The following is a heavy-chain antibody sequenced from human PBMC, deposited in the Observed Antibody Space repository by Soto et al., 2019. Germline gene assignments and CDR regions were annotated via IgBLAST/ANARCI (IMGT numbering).Heavy chain of an antibody. Sequence: GGSLRLSCAASGFTFSRYWMSWVRQAAGKGLEWVANIKQDGSEKYYVDSVKGRFTISRDNAKNSLYLQMNSLRAEDTAVYYCARQLRYSSSWYELFDYWGQGTPVTVSS. D-gene: IGHD6-13*01. V-gene: IGHV3-7*01. CDR3: ARQLRYSSSWYELFDY. CDR2: IKQDGSEK. CDR1: GFTFSRYW. J-gene: IGHJ4*02.